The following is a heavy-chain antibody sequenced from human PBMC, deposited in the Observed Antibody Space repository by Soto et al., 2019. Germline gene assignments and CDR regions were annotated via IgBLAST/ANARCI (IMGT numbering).Heavy chain of an antibody. V-gene: IGHV4-30-2*01. CDR2: IYHSGST. J-gene: IGHJ4*02. CDR1: GGSISSGGYS. Sequence: PSETLSLTCAVSGGSISSGGYSWSWIRQPPGKGLEWIGYIYHSGSTYYNPSLKSRVTISVDRSKNQFSLKLSSVTAADTAVYYCARGYYYDSSGYYPMYYFDYWGQGTLVTVSS. CDR3: ARGYYYDSSGYYPMYYFDY. D-gene: IGHD3-22*01.